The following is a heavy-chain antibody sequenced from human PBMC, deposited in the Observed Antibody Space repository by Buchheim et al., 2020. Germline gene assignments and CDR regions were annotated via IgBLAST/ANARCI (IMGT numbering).Heavy chain of an antibody. CDR2: ISYDGSNQ. CDR1: GFTFSSYA. V-gene: IGHV3-30-3*01. Sequence: QVQLVESGGGVVQPGRSLRLSCAASGFTFSSYAMHWVRQAPGKGLEWVAVISYDGSNQYYADSVKGRFTISRDNSKNTLYLQMNSLRAEDTAVYYCARDRHSSNYFDYWGQGTL. CDR3: ARDRHSSNYFDY. J-gene: IGHJ4*02. D-gene: IGHD6-13*01.